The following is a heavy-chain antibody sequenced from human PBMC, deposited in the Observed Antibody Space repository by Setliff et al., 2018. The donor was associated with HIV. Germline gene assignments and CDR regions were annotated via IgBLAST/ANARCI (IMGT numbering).Heavy chain of an antibody. CDR2: IYTSGST. CDR3: ARGGYCSGGSCYYTEYFQH. Sequence: KTSETLSLTCTVSGGSISSGSYYWTWIRQPAGKGLEWIGQIYTSGSTNYNPSLKSRVIISVDTSKNQFSLKLSSVTAADTAVYYCARGGYCSGGSCYYTEYFQHWGQGTLVTVSS. J-gene: IGHJ1*01. CDR1: GGSISSGSYY. D-gene: IGHD2-15*01. V-gene: IGHV4-61*09.